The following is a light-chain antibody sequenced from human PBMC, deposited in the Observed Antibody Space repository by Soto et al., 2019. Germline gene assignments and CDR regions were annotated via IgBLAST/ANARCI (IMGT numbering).Light chain of an antibody. V-gene: IGKV1-6*01. CDR2: AAS. CDR3: LQDYNYPLT. J-gene: IGKJ4*01. CDR1: QDIRND. Sequence: ATQMTQSPPSLSASVGDRITITCRASQDIRNDLGWYQQKPGEAPKLLMYAASRLQSGVPSRFSGSGSGTDFTLTISTLQSEDFATYYCLQDYNYPLTFGGGTKVEIK.